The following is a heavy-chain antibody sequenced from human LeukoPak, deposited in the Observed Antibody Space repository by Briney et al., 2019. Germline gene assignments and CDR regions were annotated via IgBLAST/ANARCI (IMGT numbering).Heavy chain of an antibody. CDR2: IIPIFGTA. Sequence: SVKVSCKASGGTFSSYAISWVRQAPGQGLECMGRIIPIFGTANYAQKFQGRVTITTDESTSTAYMELSSLRSEDTAVYYCASTPYSRQSYYYYYMDVWGKGTTVTVSS. CDR3: ASTPYSRQSYYYYYMDV. D-gene: IGHD6-13*01. V-gene: IGHV1-69*05. CDR1: GGTFSSYA. J-gene: IGHJ6*03.